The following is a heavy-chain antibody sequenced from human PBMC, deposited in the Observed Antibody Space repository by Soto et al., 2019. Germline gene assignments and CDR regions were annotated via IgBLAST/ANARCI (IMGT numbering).Heavy chain of an antibody. D-gene: IGHD3-10*01. Sequence: QVQLVQSGAEVKKPGASVKVSCKASGYTFTGYYMHWVRQAPGQGLEWMGWINPNSGGTNYAQKFQDRVTMSRDTSTSTAYMDLSRLTSDDTAVYYCARDPRPMPMGNTYDNWFDPWGQGTLVTVSS. V-gene: IGHV1-2*02. CDR2: INPNSGGT. CDR1: GYTFTGYY. J-gene: IGHJ5*02. CDR3: ARDPRPMPMGNTYDNWFDP.